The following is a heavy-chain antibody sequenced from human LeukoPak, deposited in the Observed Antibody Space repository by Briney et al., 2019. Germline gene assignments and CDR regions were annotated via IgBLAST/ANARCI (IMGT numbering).Heavy chain of an antibody. J-gene: IGHJ3*02. Sequence: SETLSLTCTVSGGSISSYYWSWIRQPPGKGLEWIGYIYYSGSTNYNPSLKSRVTISVDTSKNQFSLKLSSVTAADTAVYYCARGFGYYDSSGYLQVFDIWGQGTMVTVSS. CDR3: ARGFGYYDSSGYLQVFDI. CDR1: GGSISSYY. V-gene: IGHV4-59*01. CDR2: IYYSGST. D-gene: IGHD3-22*01.